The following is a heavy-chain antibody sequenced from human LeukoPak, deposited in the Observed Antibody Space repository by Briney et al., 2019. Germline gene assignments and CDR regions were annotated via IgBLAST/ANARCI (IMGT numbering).Heavy chain of an antibody. V-gene: IGHV4-39*07. D-gene: IGHD3-10*01. J-gene: IGHJ4*02. CDR3: ARMVYGSGSYYFDY. Sequence: SETLSLTCSVSGGSISSSRSYWAWIRQPPGKGLEWIGTIYYSGSTYYNPSLKSRVTISVDTSKNHFSLRLTSVTAADTAVYYCARMVYGSGSYYFDYWGQGTLVTVSS. CDR1: GGSISSSRSY. CDR2: IYYSGST.